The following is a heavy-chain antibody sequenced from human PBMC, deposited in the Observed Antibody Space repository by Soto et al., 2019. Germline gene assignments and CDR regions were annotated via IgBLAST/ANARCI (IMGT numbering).Heavy chain of an antibody. Sequence: QVQLQESGPGLVKPSQTLSLTCTVSGGSISSGGYYWSWIRQHQGKGLEWSGYIYYSGSTYYNPSLKYRVTISVEASKNHFSLKRSYVTAADTDVYYCARDSDCGGDCYWGGAFDLWGQGTMVTVSS. CDR3: ARDSDCGGDCYWGGAFDL. J-gene: IGHJ3*01. V-gene: IGHV4-31*03. D-gene: IGHD2-21*01. CDR1: GGSISSGGYY. CDR2: IYYSGST.